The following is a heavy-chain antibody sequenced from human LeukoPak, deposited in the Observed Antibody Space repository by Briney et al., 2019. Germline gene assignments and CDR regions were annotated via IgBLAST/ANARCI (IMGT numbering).Heavy chain of an antibody. CDR3: ARYSYGGYDLDY. V-gene: IGHV4-59*10. D-gene: IGHD5-12*01. Sequence: SETLSLTCAVYGGSFSGYYWSWIRQPPGKGLEYIGFISHSGSTNYNPSLKSRVTMSVDTSKNQFSLKLTSVTAADTAVYYCARYSYGGYDLDYWGRGSLVTVSS. CDR2: ISHSGST. CDR1: GGSFSGYY. J-gene: IGHJ4*02.